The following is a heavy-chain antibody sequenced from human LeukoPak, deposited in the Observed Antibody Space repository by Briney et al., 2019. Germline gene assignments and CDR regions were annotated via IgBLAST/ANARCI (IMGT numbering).Heavy chain of an antibody. CDR2: ISYDGSNK. CDR3: AGDSGSYGY. J-gene: IGHJ4*02. CDR1: GFTFSSYA. D-gene: IGHD1-26*01. V-gene: IGHV3-30*14. Sequence: GRSLRLSCAASGFTFSSYAMHWVRQAPGQGLEWVAVISYDGSNKYYADSVKGRFTISRDNSKNTLYLQMNSLRAEDTAVYYCAGDSGSYGYCGQGTLVTVSS.